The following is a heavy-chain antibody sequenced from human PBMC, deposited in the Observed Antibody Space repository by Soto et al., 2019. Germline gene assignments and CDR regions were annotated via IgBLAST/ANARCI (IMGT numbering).Heavy chain of an antibody. CDR2: IIPIFGTA. D-gene: IGHD6-13*01. J-gene: IGHJ6*02. CDR1: GGTFSSYA. V-gene: IGHV1-69*06. Sequence: SVKVSCKASGGTFSSYAISWVRQAPGQGLEWMGGIIPIFGTANYAQKFQGRVTITADKSTSTAYMELSSLRSEDTAVYYCARVAAAGYYYYYYGMDVWGQGTTVTASS. CDR3: ARVAAAGYYYYYYGMDV.